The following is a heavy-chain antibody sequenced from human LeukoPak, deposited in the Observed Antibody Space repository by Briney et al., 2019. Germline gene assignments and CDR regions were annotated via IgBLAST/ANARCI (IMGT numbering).Heavy chain of an antibody. Sequence: ASVKVSCKASGYTFTSYYMHWVRQAPGQGLEWMGIINPSGGSTSYAQKFQGRVTMTRDMSTSTVYMELSSLRSDDTAVYYCARDSHRAQDAFDMWGQGTMVTVSS. V-gene: IGHV1-46*01. CDR3: ARDSHRAQDAFDM. CDR1: GYTFTSYY. CDR2: INPSGGST. J-gene: IGHJ3*02.